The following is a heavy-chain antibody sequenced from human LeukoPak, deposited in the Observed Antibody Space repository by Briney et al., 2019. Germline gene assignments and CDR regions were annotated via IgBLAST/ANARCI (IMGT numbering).Heavy chain of an antibody. CDR1: EFTFSSYS. Sequence: GGSLRLSCAASEFTFSSYSMNWVRQAPGKGLEWVSSISGRSSYIYYADSVKGRFTISRDNAKNSLYLEMNSLRAEDTAVYYCARRGPVACSGTSCFAGPVDSWGQGTLVTVSS. CDR2: ISGRSSYI. CDR3: ARRGPVACSGTSCFAGPVDS. V-gene: IGHV3-21*01. J-gene: IGHJ5*02. D-gene: IGHD2-2*01.